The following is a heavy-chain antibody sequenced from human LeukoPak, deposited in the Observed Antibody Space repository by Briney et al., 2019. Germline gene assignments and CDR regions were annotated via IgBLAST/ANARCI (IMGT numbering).Heavy chain of an antibody. V-gene: IGHV4-59*08. D-gene: IGHD6-19*01. CDR1: GGSLNNNY. J-gene: IGHJ4*02. CDR2: ISYSGTT. CDR3: ARHLSDRPTVAGEFDY. Sequence: TSETLSLTCTVSGGSLNNNYWSWVRQPPGKGLEWVGFISYSGTTNYSPSLGGRATISMGSSRTHFTLKVTSLTAADTAVYLCARHLSDRPTVAGEFDYWGQGILVTVSS.